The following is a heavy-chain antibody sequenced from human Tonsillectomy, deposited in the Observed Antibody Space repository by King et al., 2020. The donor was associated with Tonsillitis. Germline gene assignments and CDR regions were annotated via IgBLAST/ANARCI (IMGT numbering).Heavy chain of an antibody. CDR1: GGSFSAYY. J-gene: IGHJ1*01. CDR3: ARGPPFQH. Sequence: HVQLQQWGAGLLKPSETLSLTCAVYGGSFSAYYWSWIRQPPGKGLEWIGEINHSGSTNYNPSLKSRVTRSVDTSKNQFSLKLSSVTAADTAVYYCARGPPFQHWGQGTLVIVSS. V-gene: IGHV4-34*01. CDR2: INHSGST.